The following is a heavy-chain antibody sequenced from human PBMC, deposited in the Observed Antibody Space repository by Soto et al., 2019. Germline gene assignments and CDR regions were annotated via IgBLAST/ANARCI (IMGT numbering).Heavy chain of an antibody. Sequence: EVQLVESGGGLVQPGGSLRLSCAASGFTFSSYSMNWVRQAPGKGLEWVSYISSSSSTIYYADSVKGRFTISRDNAKNSLYLQMNSLRAEDTAVYYCARDGGYCSSTSCYVRGDFDYWDQGTLVTVSS. J-gene: IGHJ4*02. CDR2: ISSSSSTI. D-gene: IGHD2-2*01. CDR3: ARDGGYCSSTSCYVRGDFDY. CDR1: GFTFSSYS. V-gene: IGHV3-48*01.